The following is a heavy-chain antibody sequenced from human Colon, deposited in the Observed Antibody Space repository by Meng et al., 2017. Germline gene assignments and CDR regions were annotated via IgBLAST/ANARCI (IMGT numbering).Heavy chain of an antibody. CDR2: IIPMFPKT. J-gene: IGHJ4*02. D-gene: IGHD5-24*01. Sequence: GHVVESGGGVKKPGSSVKVSCKTSGGSFNTYGINWVRQAPKQGLEWMGGIIPMFPKTNYAQKFEGRLTITADESTSTAYMELSSLRSEDTAVYYCTRGLATIPHFDYWGQGTLVTVSS. CDR3: TRGLATIPHFDY. V-gene: IGHV1-69*01. CDR1: GGSFNTYG.